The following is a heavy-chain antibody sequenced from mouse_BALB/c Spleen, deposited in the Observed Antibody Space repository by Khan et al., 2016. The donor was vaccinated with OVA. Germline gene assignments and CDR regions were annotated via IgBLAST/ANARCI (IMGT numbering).Heavy chain of an antibody. Sequence: QVQLKQSGAELARPGASVKMSCTASGYTFTSYTIHWIKLRPGQGLEWIGYINPSNGYTNYNQKFKDKATLTADKSSTTAYMELSSLTSDDSALYNGVRDGAYHRNDGWFTYWGQGTLVTVSA. CDR1: GYTFTSYT. V-gene: IGHV1-4*01. D-gene: IGHD2-14*01. CDR3: VRDGAYHRNDGWFTY. J-gene: IGHJ3*01. CDR2: INPSNGYT.